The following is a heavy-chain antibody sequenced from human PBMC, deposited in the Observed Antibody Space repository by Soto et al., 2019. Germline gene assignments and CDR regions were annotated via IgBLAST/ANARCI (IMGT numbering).Heavy chain of an antibody. V-gene: IGHV4-31*03. Sequence: SETLSLTCTVSGGSISSGGYYWSWIRQHPGKGLEWIGYIYYSGSTYYNPSLKSRVTISVDTSKNQFSLKLSSVTAADTAVYYCARGRPNIVVVPAANWFDPWGQGTLVTVSS. CDR3: ARGRPNIVVVPAANWFDP. D-gene: IGHD2-2*01. CDR1: GGSISSGGYY. CDR2: IYYSGST. J-gene: IGHJ5*02.